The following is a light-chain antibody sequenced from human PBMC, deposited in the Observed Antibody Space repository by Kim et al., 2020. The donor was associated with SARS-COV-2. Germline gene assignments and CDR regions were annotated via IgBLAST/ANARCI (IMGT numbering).Light chain of an antibody. CDR2: DAS. CDR3: QQRSNWSST. CDR1: QSVSSY. J-gene: IGKJ4*01. V-gene: IGKV3-11*01. Sequence: EIVLTQSPATLSLSPGERATLSCRDSQSVSSYLAWYQQKPGQAPRLLIYDASNRATGSPARFSGSGSGTDFTLTISSLEPEDFAVYYCQQRSNWSSTFGGGTKVDIK.